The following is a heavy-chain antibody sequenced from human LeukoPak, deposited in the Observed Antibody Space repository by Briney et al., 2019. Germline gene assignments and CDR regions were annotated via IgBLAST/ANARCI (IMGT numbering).Heavy chain of an antibody. D-gene: IGHD3-22*01. CDR2: ISGSGGST. CDR1: GFTFSSYA. J-gene: IGHJ4*02. V-gene: IGHV3-23*01. Sequence: PGGSPRLSCAASGFTFSSYAMSWVRQAPGKGLEWVSAISGSGGSTYYADSVKGRFTISRDNSKNTLYLQMNSLRAEDTAVYYCAKDLLPVKVVVIINGYDYWGQGTLVTVSS. CDR3: AKDLLPVKVVVIINGYDY.